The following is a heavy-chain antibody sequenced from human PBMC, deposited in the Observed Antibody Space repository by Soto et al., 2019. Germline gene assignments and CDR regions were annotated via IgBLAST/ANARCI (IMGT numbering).Heavy chain of an antibody. CDR1: GYTFTSYG. D-gene: IGHD6-13*01. J-gene: IGHJ4*02. CDR2: ISAYNGNT. Sequence: QVQLVQSGAEVKKPGASVKVSCKASGYTFTSYGISWVRQAPGERLEWMGWISAYNGNTNYAQKLQGRVTMTADPPTSTAYMELRSLRPDDTAVYSCAGDHVAAAAGWGQGTPVTVSS. CDR3: AGDHVAAAAG. V-gene: IGHV1-18*01.